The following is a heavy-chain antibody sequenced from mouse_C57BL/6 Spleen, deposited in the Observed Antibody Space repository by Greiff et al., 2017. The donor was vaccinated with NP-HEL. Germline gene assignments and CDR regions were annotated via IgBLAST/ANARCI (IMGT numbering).Heavy chain of an antibody. V-gene: IGHV3-6*01. Sequence: EVKLQESGPGLVKPSQSLSLTCSVTGYSITSGYYWNWIRQFPGNQLEWMGYISYDGSNNYNPYLKNRISITRDTSKNQFFLMLNSVTTEETATYYCARKRDYGSSYVYFDYWGQGTTLTVSS. D-gene: IGHD1-1*01. CDR2: ISYDGSN. CDR1: GYSITSGYY. CDR3: ARKRDYGSSYVYFDY. J-gene: IGHJ2*01.